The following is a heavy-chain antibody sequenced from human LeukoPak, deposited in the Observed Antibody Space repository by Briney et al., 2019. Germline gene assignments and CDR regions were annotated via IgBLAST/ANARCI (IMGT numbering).Heavy chain of an antibody. CDR2: ISGSGGST. Sequence: AGSLTLSCTASGFTFSSDAMSWVRQAPGKGLDLVSAISGSGGSTYYADSVKGRFTISRDNSKNTLYLQMNSLSAEDTAVYYCAKRGEKFLEWLLSPFDYWGQGTLVTVSS. CDR3: AKRGEKFLEWLLSPFDY. D-gene: IGHD3-3*01. CDR1: GFTFSSDA. V-gene: IGHV3-23*01. J-gene: IGHJ4*02.